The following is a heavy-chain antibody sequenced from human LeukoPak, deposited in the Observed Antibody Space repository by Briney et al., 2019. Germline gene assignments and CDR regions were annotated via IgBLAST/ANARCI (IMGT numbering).Heavy chain of an antibody. CDR1: GGTFSSYA. V-gene: IGHV1-69*01. J-gene: IGHJ6*02. D-gene: IGHD3-3*01. CDR2: IIPIFGTA. CDR3: ARGPTYYDFWSGYFGRQEYYGMDV. Sequence: SVKVSCKASGGTFSSYAISWVRQAPGQGLEWMGGIIPIFGTANYAQKFQGRVTITADESTSTAYMELSSLRSEDTAVYYCARGPTYYDFWSGYFGRQEYYGMDVWGQGTTVTVSS.